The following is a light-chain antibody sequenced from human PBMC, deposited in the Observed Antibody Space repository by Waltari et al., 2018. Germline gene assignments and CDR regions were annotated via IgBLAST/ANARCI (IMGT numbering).Light chain of an antibody. CDR1: NSDVGAYNY. J-gene: IGLJ1*01. CDR3: SSYAHNNHFV. V-gene: IGLV2-8*01. CDR2: EVT. Sequence: QSVLTPPPPAPGSPGQSVHIPCPDTNSDVGAYNYVSRYQPHPGKVPKLLIYEVTKRPSGVPDRFSGSKSGNTASLTVSGLQADDEADYYCSSYAHNNHFVFGTGTKVTVL.